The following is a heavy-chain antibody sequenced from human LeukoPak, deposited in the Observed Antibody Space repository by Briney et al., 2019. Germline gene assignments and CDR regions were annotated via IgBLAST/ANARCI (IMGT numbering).Heavy chain of an antibody. V-gene: IGHV3-53*01. CDR1: GSTISSNS. J-gene: IGHJ4*02. CDR3: ARDYTGGWNDY. Sequence: PGGSLRLSCTVSGSTISSNSMSWVRQAPGKGLEWVSFIYSSVTHYSDSVKGRFTISRDNAKNSLYLQMNSLRAEDTAVYYCARDYTGGWNDYWGQGTLVTVSS. CDR2: IYSSVT. D-gene: IGHD7-27*01.